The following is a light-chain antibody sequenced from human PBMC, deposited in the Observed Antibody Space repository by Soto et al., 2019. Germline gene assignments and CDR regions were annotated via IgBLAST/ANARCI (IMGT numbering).Light chain of an antibody. V-gene: IGLV2-14*01. J-gene: IGLJ1*01. CDR2: DVS. CDR3: SSYTSSSTYV. CDR1: SSDVGGYNY. Sequence: QPALTQPASVSGSPGQSITISCTGTSSDVGGYNYVSWYQQHPGKAPKLMIYDVSNRLSGVSNRFSGSKSGNTASLTISGLQAEDEADYYCSSYTSSSTYVFGTGTKVTV.